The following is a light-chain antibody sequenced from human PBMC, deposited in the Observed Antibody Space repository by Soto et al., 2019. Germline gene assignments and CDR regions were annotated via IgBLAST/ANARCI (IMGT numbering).Light chain of an antibody. J-gene: IGKJ2*01. CDR1: QSLLHSTGYNY. V-gene: IGKV2-28*01. CDR3: MEALQTPYT. CDR2: LGS. Sequence: DIVMTQSPLSLPVTPGEPASISCRSSQSLLHSTGYNYLDWYLQKPGQSPQLLIYLGSNRSSGVPDRFSGSGSCTDFTLNISRVEAEDVGVYYCMEALQTPYTFGHGTKLEIK.